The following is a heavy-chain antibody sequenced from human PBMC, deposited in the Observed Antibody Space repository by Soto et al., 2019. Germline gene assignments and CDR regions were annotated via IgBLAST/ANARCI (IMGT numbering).Heavy chain of an antibody. CDR2: IYYCGST. D-gene: IGHD4-4*01. J-gene: IGHJ5*02. V-gene: IGHV4-59*08. CDR1: GGSISGDY. Sequence: QVQLQESGPGLVTPSETLSLPCTVSGGSISGDYYTWIRQAPGKGLEWMGQIYYCGSTKYNPSLKSRVTMSVDTSKNQVSLKLTSVTAADTAVYYCALVVTTLYNWFDPWGQGTLVSVSS. CDR3: ALVVTTLYNWFDP.